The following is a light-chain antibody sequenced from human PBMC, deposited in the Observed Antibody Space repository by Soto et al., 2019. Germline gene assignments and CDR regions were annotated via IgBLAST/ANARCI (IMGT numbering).Light chain of an antibody. CDR2: GVS. CDR3: QQYGSSPLIT. V-gene: IGKV3-20*01. Sequence: EIVLTQSPDTLSLSPGQRATLSCRASQRLSASDIAWYQQKPGQAPKFLIYGVSSRATGIPDRFSGSGSGTDFTLTISRLEPEDFAVYHCQQYGSSPLITFGQGTRREIK. J-gene: IGKJ5*01. CDR1: QRLSASD.